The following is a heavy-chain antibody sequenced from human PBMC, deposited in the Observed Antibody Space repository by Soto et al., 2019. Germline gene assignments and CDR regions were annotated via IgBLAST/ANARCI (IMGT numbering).Heavy chain of an antibody. V-gene: IGHV6-1*01. Sequence: SQTLSLTCAISGDSVSSNSAAWNWIRQSPSRGLEWLGRTYYRSKWYNDYAVSVKSRITINPDTSKNQFSLQLNSVTPEDTAVYYCARGKNHPIWSGYPYYYYYYMDVWGKGTTVTVSS. CDR1: GDSVSSNSAA. D-gene: IGHD3-3*01. CDR2: TYYRSKWYN. J-gene: IGHJ6*03. CDR3: ARGKNHPIWSGYPYYYYYYMDV.